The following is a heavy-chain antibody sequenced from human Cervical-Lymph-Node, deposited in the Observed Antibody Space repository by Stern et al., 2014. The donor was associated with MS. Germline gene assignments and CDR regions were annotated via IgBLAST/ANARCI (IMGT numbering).Heavy chain of an antibody. J-gene: IGHJ6*02. V-gene: IGHV3-23*04. CDR3: GMDV. Sequence: EDQLVESGGGLVQPGGSLRLSCAASGFTFNDYAMNWVRQAPGKGLDWVSVISGSGGRTHYADSVKGRFTISRDNSKSTLYLQMNSLRAEDTALYYCGMDVWGQGTTVTVSS. CDR2: ISGSGGRT. CDR1: GFTFNDYA.